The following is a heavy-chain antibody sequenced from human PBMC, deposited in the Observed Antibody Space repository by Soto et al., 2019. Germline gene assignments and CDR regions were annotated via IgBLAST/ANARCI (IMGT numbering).Heavy chain of an antibody. CDR3: ARDCPVPPAAPNNWFEP. D-gene: IGHD2-2*01. CDR2: ISGYNGNT. J-gene: IGHJ5*02. V-gene: IGHV1-18*01. CDR1: GYTFTNYA. Sequence: QVQLVQSGAEVKKPGASVKVSCKASGYTFTNYAISWVRQAPAQGLEGMGWISGYNGNTKYAQNFQVIVTLTTDTPTSTAYMDVSSLRSDGTAVYFCARDCPVPPAAPNNWFEPWGQGTLVTVSS.